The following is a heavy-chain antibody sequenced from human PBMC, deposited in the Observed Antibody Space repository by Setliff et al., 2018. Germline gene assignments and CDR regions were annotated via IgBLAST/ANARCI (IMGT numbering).Heavy chain of an antibody. V-gene: IGHV3-23*01. CDR1: GLIFGNYA. Sequence: GGSLRLSCAASGLIFGNYAMNWVRQAPGKGLEWVSGISGSGRNTYYADSVKGRFTISRDNAKNSVYLQMNSLRADDTAVYYCVPQGPGYGNGWWTNWFDPWGQGTLVTVSS. D-gene: IGHD6-19*01. CDR3: VPQGPGYGNGWWTNWFDP. CDR2: ISGSGRNT. J-gene: IGHJ5*02.